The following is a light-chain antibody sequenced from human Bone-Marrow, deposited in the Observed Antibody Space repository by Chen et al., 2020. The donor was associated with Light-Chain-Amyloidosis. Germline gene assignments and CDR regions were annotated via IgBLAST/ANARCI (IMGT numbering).Light chain of an antibody. CDR1: SSNIGINY. J-gene: IGLJ1*01. CDR3: AAWDGSLSGYV. V-gene: IGLV1-47*01. Sequence: QSVLTQPPSASGTPGQRVTISCSGASSNIGINYVSWYQHFPGAAPNRLIHRNNQRPSGVPDRFSASKSGTSAFLAISGLRSEDEADYYCAAWDGSLSGYVFGTGTKVIVL. CDR2: RNN.